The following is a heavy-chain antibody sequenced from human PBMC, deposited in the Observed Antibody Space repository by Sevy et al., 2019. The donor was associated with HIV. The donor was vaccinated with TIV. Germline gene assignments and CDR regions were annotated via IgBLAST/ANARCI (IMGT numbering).Heavy chain of an antibody. V-gene: IGHV3-23*01. CDR2: FSFGCGKI. CDR3: AREGCSKPHDY. J-gene: IGHJ4*02. CDR1: GFTFSNYA. D-gene: IGHD2-2*01. Sequence: RGSLRLSCAASGFTFSNYAMSWVRQAPGKGLEWVSTFSFGCGKINYADSVKGRFTISRDNSKNTLYLQMNSLRAEDTALYYCAREGCSKPHDYWGQGTLVTVSS.